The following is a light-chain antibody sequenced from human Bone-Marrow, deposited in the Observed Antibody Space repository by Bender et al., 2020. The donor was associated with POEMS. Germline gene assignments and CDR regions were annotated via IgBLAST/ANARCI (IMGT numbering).Light chain of an antibody. Sequence: QSALTQPRSVSGSPGQSVTISCTGTSSDVGVYKYVSWYQQHSGKAPKLMIFAVTNRPSGVPARFSGSKSGTSASLAISDIQSEDEGDYYCAAWDDSLSAGVFGGGTKLTVL. CDR2: AVT. CDR3: AAWDDSLSAGV. J-gene: IGLJ3*02. V-gene: IGLV2-11*01. CDR1: SSDVGVYKY.